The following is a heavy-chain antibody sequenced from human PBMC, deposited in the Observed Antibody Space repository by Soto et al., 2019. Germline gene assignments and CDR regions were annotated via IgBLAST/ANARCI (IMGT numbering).Heavy chain of an antibody. CDR2: INAGNGNT. J-gene: IGHJ4*01. V-gene: IGHV1-3*05. Sequence: QVQLVQSGAEEKKPGASVKVSCKASGYTFTSYAMHWVRQAPGQRLEWMGWINAGNGNTKYSQKFQGRVTITRDTSASTASMELSRLRYEGTDVYYCATRIVVVADLAYLGHAPVVTVSS. D-gene: IGHD2-21*02. CDR1: GYTFTSYA. CDR3: ATRIVVVADLAY.